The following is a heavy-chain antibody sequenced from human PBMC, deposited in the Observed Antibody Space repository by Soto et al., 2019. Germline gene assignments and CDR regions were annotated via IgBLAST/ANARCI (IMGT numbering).Heavy chain of an antibody. D-gene: IGHD2-2*01. Sequence: QVQLQESGPGLVKPSQTLSLTCTVSSGSISSGGSSWSWIRQHPGKGLEWIGYIFYSGTTYYNPSLKSRVTISVATSKNQFSLKLSSVTAADTAVYYCASYCISTSCYPGDDAFDIWGQGTMVTVSS. CDR2: IFYSGTT. CDR3: ASYCISTSCYPGDDAFDI. J-gene: IGHJ3*02. CDR1: SGSISSGGSS. V-gene: IGHV4-31*03.